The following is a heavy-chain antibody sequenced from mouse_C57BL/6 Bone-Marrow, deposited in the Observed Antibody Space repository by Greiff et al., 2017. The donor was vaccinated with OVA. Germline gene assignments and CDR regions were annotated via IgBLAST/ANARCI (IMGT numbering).Heavy chain of an antibody. Sequence: EVQLQQSGAELVRPGASVKLSCTASGFNIKDDYMHWVNQRPEQGLEWIGWIDPENGDTEYASKFQGKATITADTSSNTAYLQLSSLTSEDTAVYYCTSYGNFDYCGQGTTLTVSS. CDR2: IDPENGDT. V-gene: IGHV14-4*01. D-gene: IGHD2-1*01. J-gene: IGHJ2*01. CDR1: GFNIKDDY. CDR3: TSYGNFDY.